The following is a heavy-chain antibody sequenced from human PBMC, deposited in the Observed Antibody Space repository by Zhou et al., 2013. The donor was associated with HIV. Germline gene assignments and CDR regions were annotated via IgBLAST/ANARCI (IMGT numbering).Heavy chain of an antibody. CDR2: MNPNSGNT. CDR1: GYTFTSYD. CDR3: ARGRRGPHSGHRPQFDP. V-gene: IGHV1-8*01. D-gene: IGHD5-12*01. Sequence: QVQLVQSGAEVKKPGASVKVSCKASGYTFTSYDINWVRQATGQGLEWMGWMNPNSGNTGYAQKFQGRVTMTRNTSISTAYMELSSLRSEDTAVYYCARGRRGPHSGHRPQFDPWGQGTLVTVSS. J-gene: IGHJ5*02.